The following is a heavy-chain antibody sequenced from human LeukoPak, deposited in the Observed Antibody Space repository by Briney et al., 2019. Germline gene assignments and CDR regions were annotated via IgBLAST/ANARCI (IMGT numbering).Heavy chain of an antibody. Sequence: SETLSLTCTVSGVSISSSNSYWGWIRQPPGKGLEWIGSIYYSGNTYYNASLKSQVSISIDTSKNQFSLRLTSVTAADTAAYYCARHPSGIVIVPAAIDSYYYTDVWGKGTTVTISS. CDR1: GVSISSSNSY. V-gene: IGHV4-39*01. D-gene: IGHD2-2*01. CDR3: ARHPSGIVIVPAAIDSYYYTDV. CDR2: IYYSGNT. J-gene: IGHJ6*03.